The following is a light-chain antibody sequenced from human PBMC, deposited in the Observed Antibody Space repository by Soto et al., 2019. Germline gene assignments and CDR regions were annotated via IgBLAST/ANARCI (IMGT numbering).Light chain of an antibody. V-gene: IGKV3-20*01. CDR3: QQYLVTPWT. CDR2: GAS. Sequence: EIVLTQSPGTLSLSPGEGATLSCMSSQSVRGNYLAWYQQKPGQAPRLLSHGASNRATGIPDRFSGSGSGTDFTLTIGRLEPEDFAVYYCQQYLVTPWTFGQGTKVDI. CDR1: QSVRGNY. J-gene: IGKJ1*01.